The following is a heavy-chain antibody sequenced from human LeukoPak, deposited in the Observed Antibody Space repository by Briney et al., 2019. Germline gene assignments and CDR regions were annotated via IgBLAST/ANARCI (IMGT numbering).Heavy chain of an antibody. CDR3: ARGRTYYYDSSGFRELDY. Sequence: GGSLRLSCAASGFTFSDYYMSWIRQAPGKGLEWVSYISSSSSYTNYADSVKGRFTISRDNAKNSPYLQMNSLRAEDTAVYYCARGRTYYYDSSGFRELDYWGQGTLVTVSS. D-gene: IGHD3-22*01. CDR2: ISSSSSYT. V-gene: IGHV3-11*03. J-gene: IGHJ4*02. CDR1: GFTFSDYY.